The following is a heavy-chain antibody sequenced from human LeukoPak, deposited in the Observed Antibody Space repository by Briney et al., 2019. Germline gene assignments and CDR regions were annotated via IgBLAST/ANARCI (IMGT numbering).Heavy chain of an antibody. CDR1: GFTFTTYA. D-gene: IGHD6-13*01. J-gene: IGHJ4*02. CDR2: MSGSGG. CDR3: AKDRLTSSWYFGFDY. Sequence: GGSLRLSCAAAGFTFTTYAMSWVRQAPGKGLEWVSSMSGSGGNYADSVKGRFTISRDNSKNTLYLQMNSLRADDTAVYYCAKDRLTSSWYFGFDYWGQGTLVTVSA. V-gene: IGHV3-23*01.